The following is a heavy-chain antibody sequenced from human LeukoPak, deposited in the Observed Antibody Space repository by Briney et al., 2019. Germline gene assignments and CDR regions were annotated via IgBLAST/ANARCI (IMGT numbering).Heavy chain of an antibody. Sequence: GGSLRLSCAASGFTFSSYAMSWFRQAPGKGLEWVSAISGSGGSTYYADSVKGRFTISRDNSKNTLYQQMNSLRAEDTAVYYCANSVVVVAARGYFDYWGQGTLVTVSS. CDR1: GFTFSSYA. CDR2: ISGSGGST. V-gene: IGHV3-23*01. D-gene: IGHD2-15*01. CDR3: ANSVVVVAARGYFDY. J-gene: IGHJ4*02.